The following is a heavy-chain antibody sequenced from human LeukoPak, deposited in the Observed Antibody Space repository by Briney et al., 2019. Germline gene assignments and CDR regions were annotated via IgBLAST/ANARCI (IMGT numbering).Heavy chain of an antibody. CDR1: GFTFSSYA. CDR3: ARVGSSGSYYDY. V-gene: IGHV3-23*01. Sequence: GGSLRLSCAASGFTFSSYAMSWVRQAPGKGLEWVSAISGSGGSTYYADSVTGRFTISRDNSKNTLYLQMNSLRAEDTAVYYCARVGSSGSYYDYWGQGTLVTVSS. CDR2: ISGSGGST. J-gene: IGHJ4*02. D-gene: IGHD1-26*01.